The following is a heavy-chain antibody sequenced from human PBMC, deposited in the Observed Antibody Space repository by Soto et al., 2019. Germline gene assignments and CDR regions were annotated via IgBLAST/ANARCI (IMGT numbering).Heavy chain of an antibody. CDR1: GFNFHWYW. Sequence: PGGSLRLSCAASGFNFHWYWMSWVRQAPGRGLEWLATIKTDASEKKYVDSVKGRFTMSRDNAKNSLFLQMNSLRDEDTAVYFCARQYSTSGGYWFDPWGQGTLVTVSS. V-gene: IGHV3-7*01. CDR3: ARQYSTSGGYWFDP. CDR2: IKTDASEK. D-gene: IGHD2-21*01. J-gene: IGHJ5*02.